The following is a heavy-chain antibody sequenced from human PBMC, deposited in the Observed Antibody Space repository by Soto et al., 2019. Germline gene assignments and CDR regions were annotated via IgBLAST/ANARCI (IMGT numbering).Heavy chain of an antibody. Sequence: QVQLVESGGGVVQPGRSLRLSCAASGFTFSSYAMHWVRQAPGKGLEWVAVISYDGSNKYCADSVKGRFTISRDNSKNTLYLQMNSLRAEDTAVYYCARDGPATVTIHKVVNYGMDVW. V-gene: IGHV3-30-3*01. CDR3: ARDGPATVTIHKVVNYGMDV. D-gene: IGHD4-17*01. J-gene: IGHJ6*01. CDR2: ISYDGSNK. CDR1: GFTFSSYA.